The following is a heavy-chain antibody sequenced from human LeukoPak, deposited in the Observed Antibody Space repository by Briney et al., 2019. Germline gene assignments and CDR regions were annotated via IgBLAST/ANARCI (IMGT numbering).Heavy chain of an antibody. CDR1: GGSFSGYY. CDR2: INHSGST. D-gene: IGHD2-2*01. Sequence: SETLSLTCAVYGGSFSGYYWSWIRQPPGKGLEWIGEINHSGSTNYNPSLKSRVTISVDTSKNQFSLKLSSVTAADTAVYYCARGRYYCSGTSCYGPYFDYWGQGTLVTVSS. V-gene: IGHV4-34*01. J-gene: IGHJ4*02. CDR3: ARGRYYCSGTSCYGPYFDY.